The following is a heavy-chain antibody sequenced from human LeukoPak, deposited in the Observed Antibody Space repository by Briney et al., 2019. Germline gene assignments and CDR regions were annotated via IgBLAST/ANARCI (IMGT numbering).Heavy chain of an antibody. V-gene: IGHV3-30*02. CDR1: GFTFSNYI. CDR3: ARDAYHSGDLDE. D-gene: IGHD7-27*01. Sequence: PGGSLRLSCAASGFTFSNYIMHWVRQAPGKGLEWVSFIRFDGTNKHYVDSVEGRFTISRDNPNNMLYLQMNSLKFEDTAVYYCARDAYHSGDLDEWGEGALVIVSS. CDR2: IRFDGTNK. J-gene: IGHJ4*01.